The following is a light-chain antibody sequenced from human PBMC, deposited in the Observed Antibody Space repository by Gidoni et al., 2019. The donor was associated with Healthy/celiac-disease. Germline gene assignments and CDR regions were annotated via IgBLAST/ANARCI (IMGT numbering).Light chain of an antibody. CDR2: AAS. V-gene: IGKV1-39*01. CDR1: QSISSY. Sequence: DIQMTQSPSSLSASVGDRATITCRASQSISSYLNWYQQKPGKAPKLLIYAASSLQSGVPSRFSGSGSGTDFTLTISSLQPEDFGTYYCQQSYRTPVEFGQGTKVEIK. CDR3: QQSYRTPVE. J-gene: IGKJ1*01.